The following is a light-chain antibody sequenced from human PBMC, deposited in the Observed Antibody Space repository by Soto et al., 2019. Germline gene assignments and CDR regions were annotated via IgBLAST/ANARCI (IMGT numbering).Light chain of an antibody. CDR3: SSYISSSTLNV. V-gene: IGLV2-14*01. CDR1: SSDVGGYNY. CDR2: DVS. Sequence: QCVLTQPASVSGAPGQWITISCTGTSSDVGGYNYVSWYQQHPGKAPKLMIYDVSKRPSGVSNRFSGSKSGNTASLTISGLQAEDEADYYCSSYISSSTLNVFGTGTKVTVL. J-gene: IGLJ1*01.